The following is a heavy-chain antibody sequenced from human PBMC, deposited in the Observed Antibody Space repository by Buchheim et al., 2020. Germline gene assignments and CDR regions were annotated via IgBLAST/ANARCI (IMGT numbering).Heavy chain of an antibody. CDR1: GFTFSSYD. CDR2: IHTAGDT. Sequence: VQLVESGGGLAQPGGSLRLSCAASGFTFSSYDMHWVRQVTGKGLEWVSGIHTAGDTYYPDSVRGRFIISRENAKNSLYLQMNSLRVEDTAVYFCARGPPGQISSHQFDYWGQGIL. CDR3: ARGPPGQISSHQFDY. J-gene: IGHJ4*02. V-gene: IGHV3-13*01. D-gene: IGHD6-6*01.